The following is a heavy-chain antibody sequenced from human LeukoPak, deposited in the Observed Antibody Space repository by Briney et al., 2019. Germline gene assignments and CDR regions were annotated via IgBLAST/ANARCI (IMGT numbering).Heavy chain of an antibody. CDR3: ARDYHGYNLFLDP. Sequence: SVKVSCKASGGTLSSYAISWVRQAPGQGLEWMGGIIPIFGTVNYLQKFQGRVTITADKSTSTAYMELSSLRSEDTAVYYCARDYHGYNLFLDPWGQGTLVTVSS. D-gene: IGHD5-24*01. V-gene: IGHV1-69*06. CDR2: IIPIFGTV. J-gene: IGHJ5*02. CDR1: GGTLSSYA.